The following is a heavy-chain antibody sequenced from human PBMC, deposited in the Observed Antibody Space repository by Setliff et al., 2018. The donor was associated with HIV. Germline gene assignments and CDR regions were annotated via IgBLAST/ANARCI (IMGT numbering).Heavy chain of an antibody. J-gene: IGHJ6*02. V-gene: IGHV1-3*01. D-gene: IGHD4-17*01. Sequence: WASVKVSCKASGYTFTNYAMHWVRQAPGQRLEWMGWINAGNGDTKYSQKFQGRVTFTWDTSASTAYMELSSLRSEDTALYYCARDSGDDYGDYYYYGMDVWGQGTTVTVSS. CDR3: ARDSGDDYGDYYYYGMDV. CDR1: GYTFTNYA. CDR2: INAGNGDT.